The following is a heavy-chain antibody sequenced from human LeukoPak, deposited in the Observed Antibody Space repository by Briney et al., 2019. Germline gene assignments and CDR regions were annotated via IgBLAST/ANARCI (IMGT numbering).Heavy chain of an antibody. V-gene: IGHV4-59*01. Sequence: SETLSLTCTVSGGSISSYYWSWIRQPPGKGLEWIGYIYYSGSTNYNPSLKSRVTISVDTSKNQFSLKLSSATAADTAVYYCARASSSWSLVDYWGQGTLVTVSS. J-gene: IGHJ4*02. CDR3: ARASSSWSLVDY. D-gene: IGHD6-13*01. CDR2: IYYSGST. CDR1: GGSISSYY.